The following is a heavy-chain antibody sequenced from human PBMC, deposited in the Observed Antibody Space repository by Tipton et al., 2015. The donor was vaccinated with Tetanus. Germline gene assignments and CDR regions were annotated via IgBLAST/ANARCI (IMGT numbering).Heavy chain of an antibody. J-gene: IGHJ4*02. CDR2: AWYDGTRK. D-gene: IGHD2-15*01. CDR1: GFTFSTHG. CDR3: AREADCSGGSCFSGDFDN. Sequence: SGFTFSTHGMHWVRQAPGKGLEWVALAWYDGTRKYYTESVKGRFTISRDNSKNTLYLQMNSLRAEDTAVYYCAREADCSGGSCFSGDFDNWGQGTQVTVSS. V-gene: IGHV3-33*01.